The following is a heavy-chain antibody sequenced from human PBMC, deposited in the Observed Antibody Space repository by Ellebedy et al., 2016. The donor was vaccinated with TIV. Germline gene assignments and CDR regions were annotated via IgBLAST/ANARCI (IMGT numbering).Heavy chain of an antibody. CDR1: GGSISSYY. Sequence: MPSETLSLTCTVSGGSISSYYWSWIRQPPGKGLEWIGYIYYSGSTNYNPSLKSRVTISVDKSKNQFSLKLSSVTAADTAVYYCATLGGRRQYSDYWGQGTLVTVSS. D-gene: IGHD3-16*01. CDR3: ATLGGRRQYSDY. V-gene: IGHV4-59*12. J-gene: IGHJ4*02. CDR2: IYYSGST.